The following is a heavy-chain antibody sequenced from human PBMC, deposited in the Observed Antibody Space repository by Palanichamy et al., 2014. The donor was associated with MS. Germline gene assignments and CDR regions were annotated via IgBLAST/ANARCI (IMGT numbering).Heavy chain of an antibody. V-gene: IGHV3-7*01. Sequence: EVQLVESGGRAWSSLGGPVRLSCAASGFTFSSYWMSWVRQAPGKGLEWVANIKQDDSEINYVDSVKGRFTISRDNAKTSLYLQMNSLRAEDTAVYYCARDVTGILDYWGQGILVTVSS. D-gene: IGHD2-8*02. CDR2: IKQDDSEI. CDR3: ARDVTGILDY. J-gene: IGHJ4*02. CDR1: GFTFSSYW.